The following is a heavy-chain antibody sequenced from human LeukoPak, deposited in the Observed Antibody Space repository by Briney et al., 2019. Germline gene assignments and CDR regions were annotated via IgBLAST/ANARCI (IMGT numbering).Heavy chain of an antibody. V-gene: IGHV3-23*01. CDR2: ISGSGGST. D-gene: IGHD5-18*01. Sequence: GRSLRLSCTASGFTFGDYAMSWVRQAPGKGLEWVSGISGSGGSTNYADSVKGRFTISRDNSKNTLYLQMNSLRAEDTAVYYCAKGSGYSYGYYYFDYWGQGTLVTVSS. CDR1: GFTFGDYA. CDR3: AKGSGYSYGYYYFDY. J-gene: IGHJ4*02.